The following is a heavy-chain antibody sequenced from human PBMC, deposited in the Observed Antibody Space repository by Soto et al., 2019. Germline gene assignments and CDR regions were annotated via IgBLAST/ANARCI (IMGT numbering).Heavy chain of an antibody. Sequence: PSETLSLTCAVSSGSISSPKWWSWLRQPPGKGLEWIGEIHHSGSTNYNPALKSRVTISVDKSKNQLSLEINSVTAADTAVYYCATRSVRITAAGGNWFDPWGQGILVTVSS. D-gene: IGHD6-13*01. J-gene: IGHJ5*02. CDR2: IHHSGST. CDR1: SGSISSPKW. V-gene: IGHV4-4*02. CDR3: ATRSVRITAAGGNWFDP.